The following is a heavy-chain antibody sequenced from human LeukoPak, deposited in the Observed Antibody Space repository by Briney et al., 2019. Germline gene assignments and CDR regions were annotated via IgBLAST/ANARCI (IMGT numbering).Heavy chain of an antibody. CDR1: GYTFTSYG. J-gene: IGHJ5*02. D-gene: IGHD3-3*01. CDR3: ARERPGVYYDFWSGYWRANWFDP. V-gene: IGHV1-18*01. CDR2: ISAYNGNT. Sequence: ASVKVSCKASGYTFTSYGISWVRQAPGQGLEWMGWISAYNGNTNYAQKLQGRVAMTTDTSTSTAYMELRSLRSDDTAVYYCARERPGVYYDFWSGYWRANWFDPWGQGTLVTVSS.